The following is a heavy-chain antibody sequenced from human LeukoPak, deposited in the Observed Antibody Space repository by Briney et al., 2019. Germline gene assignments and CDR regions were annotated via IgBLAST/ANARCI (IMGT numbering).Heavy chain of an antibody. CDR1: GFTFNSYS. J-gene: IGHJ4*02. Sequence: PGGSLRLSCAASGFTFNSYSMNWVRQAPGKGLEWVSYISSSSSTIYYADSVKGRFTISRDNAKNSLYLQMNSLRAEDTAMYYCARYYYDSSGYYYKDYWGQGTLVTVSS. V-gene: IGHV3-48*04. CDR2: ISSSSSTI. CDR3: ARYYYDSSGYYYKDY. D-gene: IGHD3-22*01.